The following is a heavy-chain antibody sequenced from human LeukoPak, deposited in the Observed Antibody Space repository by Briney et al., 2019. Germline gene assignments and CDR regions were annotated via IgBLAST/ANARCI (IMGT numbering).Heavy chain of an antibody. Sequence: PGGSLRLPCAASGFTFSSYTFSTYAMSWVRQAPGKGLEWVSSISSTSSYIYYADSVKGRFTVSRDNANNSLYLQMDSLRAEDTAVYYCAGCPRMTTRCYGRFDYWGQGTLVTVSS. CDR2: ISSTSSYI. CDR1: GFTFSSYTFSTYA. D-gene: IGHD2-2*01. J-gene: IGHJ4*02. V-gene: IGHV3-21*01. CDR3: AGCPRMTTRCYGRFDY.